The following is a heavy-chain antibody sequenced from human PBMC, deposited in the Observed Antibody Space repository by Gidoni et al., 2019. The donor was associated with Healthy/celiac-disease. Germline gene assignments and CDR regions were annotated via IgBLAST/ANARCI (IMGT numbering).Heavy chain of an antibody. Sequence: IGYIYYSGSTNYNPSLKSRVTISVDTSKNQFSLKLSSVTAADTAVYYCARGREATVVPWPPENWFDPWGQGTLVTVSS. D-gene: IGHD4-17*01. V-gene: IGHV4-59*09. CDR3: ARGREATVVPWPPENWFDP. J-gene: IGHJ5*02. CDR2: IYYSGST.